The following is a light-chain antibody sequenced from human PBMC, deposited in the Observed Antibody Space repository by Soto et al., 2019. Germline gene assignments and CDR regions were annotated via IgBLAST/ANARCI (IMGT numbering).Light chain of an antibody. CDR2: GAS. J-gene: IGKJ1*01. CDR3: HQYNDWPPWT. V-gene: IGKV3-15*01. CDR1: QSVGSK. Sequence: EIVMTQSPGTLSVSPGERATLSCRASQSVGSKLAWFQQKPGQAPRLLIYGASTRATGIPARFSGSGSGTEFTLTISSLQSEDFAVYFCHQYNDWPPWTFGQGTKVEIK.